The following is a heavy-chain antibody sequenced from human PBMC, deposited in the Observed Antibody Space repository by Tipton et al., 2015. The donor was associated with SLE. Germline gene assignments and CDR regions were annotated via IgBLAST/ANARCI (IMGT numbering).Heavy chain of an antibody. Sequence: SLRLSCAASGFTFSNYAMHWVRQAAGKRLEYVSAITSNGGSTYYANSVKDRFTISRDNSKDTLYLQMGSLRTEDMAVYYCAREGSSTSCYDYWGQGTLVTVSP. CDR3: AREGSSTSCYDY. CDR2: ITSNGGST. J-gene: IGHJ4*02. D-gene: IGHD2-2*01. V-gene: IGHV3-64*01. CDR1: GFTFSNYA.